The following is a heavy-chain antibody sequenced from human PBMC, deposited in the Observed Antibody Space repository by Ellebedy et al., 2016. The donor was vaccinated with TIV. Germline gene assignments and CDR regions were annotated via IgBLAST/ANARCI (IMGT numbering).Heavy chain of an antibody. V-gene: IGHV3-66*01. D-gene: IGHD3-10*01. J-gene: IGHJ4*02. CDR3: ARGSSMVRGAA. CDR1: GFTVTTYY. Sequence: GESLKISCAASGFTVTTYYMNWVRQAPAKGLQWVSVIYSGGSTYYADSVKGRFTISRENSKNTLYLQMNSLRAEDTGVYYCARGSSMVRGAAWGQGTLVTVSS. CDR2: IYSGGST.